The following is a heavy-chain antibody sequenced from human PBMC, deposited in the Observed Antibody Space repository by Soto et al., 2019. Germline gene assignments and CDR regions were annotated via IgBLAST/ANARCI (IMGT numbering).Heavy chain of an antibody. D-gene: IGHD6-6*01. Sequence: QVQLLESGPGLVTPSQTLSLTCTVSGASINTAGSYWSWIRQNPGKGLEWIGYIFYSGSTHYNPSLESRLRISMDTSKSQISLNLSSVTAADTGIYYCTRDISVRRRGNWFDPWCQGTLVTVSS. CDR3: TRDISVRRRGNWFDP. CDR1: GASINTAGSY. J-gene: IGHJ5*02. V-gene: IGHV4-31*03. CDR2: IFYSGST.